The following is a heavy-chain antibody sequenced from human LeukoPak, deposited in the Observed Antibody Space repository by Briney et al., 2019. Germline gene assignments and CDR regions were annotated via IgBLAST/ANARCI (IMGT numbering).Heavy chain of an antibody. D-gene: IGHD3-16*02. Sequence: GGSLRLSCTASGFTFGDYAMSWFRQAPGKGLEWVGFIRSKAYGGTTEYAASVKGRFTISRDDSKSIAYLQMNSLKTEDTAVYYCTRDQALYDYVWGSYRYTPFDYWGQGTLVTVSS. CDR2: IRSKAYGGTT. CDR3: TRDQALYDYVWGSYRYTPFDY. J-gene: IGHJ4*02. CDR1: GFTFGDYA. V-gene: IGHV3-49*03.